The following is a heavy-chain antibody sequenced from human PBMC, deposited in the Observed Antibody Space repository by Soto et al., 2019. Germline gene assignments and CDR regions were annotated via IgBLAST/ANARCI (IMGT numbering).Heavy chain of an antibody. J-gene: IGHJ4*02. Sequence: EVQLVESGGGLVQPGGSLRLSCAASGFSFSSHYMHWVRQVPGKGLVWVSCINTDGRTTSYADSVKGRFTISRDNAKSTLYLQMKSLGAEDTAVYYCARGSTVSGTVYWGQGTLVNVSS. V-gene: IGHV3-74*01. CDR2: INTDGRTT. D-gene: IGHD6-19*01. CDR1: GFSFSSHY. CDR3: ARGSTVSGTVY.